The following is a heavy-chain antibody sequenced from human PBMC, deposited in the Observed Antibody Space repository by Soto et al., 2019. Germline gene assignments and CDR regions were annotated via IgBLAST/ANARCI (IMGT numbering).Heavy chain of an antibody. CDR3: ARSVEGGFDP. CDR1: GFTSSTYS. D-gene: IGHD1-26*01. V-gene: IGHV3-21*04. CDR2: ISHSSSYI. J-gene: IGHJ5*02. Sequence: EVRLVESGGGLVKPGGSLRLSCAASGFTSSTYSMNWVRQAPGKGLEWVSSISHSSSYIYYGDSLRGRFTISRDNSMNSLFLQMNSLRAEDTAVYYCARSVEGGFDPWGRGVLVTVSS.